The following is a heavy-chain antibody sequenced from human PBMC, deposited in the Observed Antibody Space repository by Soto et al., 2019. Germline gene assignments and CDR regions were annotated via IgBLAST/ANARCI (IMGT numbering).Heavy chain of an antibody. V-gene: IGHV1-18*01. CDR1: GYSFSNYG. Sequence: ASVKVSCKASGYSFSNYGVTWVRQAPGQGLEWMGWISANNGRTIYAQEFEGRVTMTTDTSTSTAYMELSSLRSDDTAVYYCARDMFSYEDGGYSRYFDLWGRGTPVTV. J-gene: IGHJ2*01. CDR2: ISANNGRT. D-gene: IGHD3-22*01. CDR3: ARDMFSYEDGGYSRYFDL.